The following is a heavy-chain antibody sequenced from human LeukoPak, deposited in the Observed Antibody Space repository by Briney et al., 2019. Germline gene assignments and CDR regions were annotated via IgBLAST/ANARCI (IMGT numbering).Heavy chain of an antibody. CDR3: AISLVLRYFDWLPGT. Sequence: GASVKVSCKASGGTFSSYAISWVRQAPGQGLEWMGGIIPIFGTANYAQKFHGRVTITADESTSTAYMELSSLRSEDTAVYYCAISLVLRYFDWLPGTWGQGTLVTVSS. CDR1: GGTFSSYA. J-gene: IGHJ4*02. D-gene: IGHD3-9*01. V-gene: IGHV1-69*13. CDR2: IIPIFGTA.